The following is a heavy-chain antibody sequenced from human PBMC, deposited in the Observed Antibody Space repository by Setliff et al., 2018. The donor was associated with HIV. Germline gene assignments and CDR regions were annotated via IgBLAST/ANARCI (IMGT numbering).Heavy chain of an antibody. CDR2: INPKSGGT. J-gene: IGHJ4*02. D-gene: IGHD4-17*01. V-gene: IGHV1-2*02. Sequence: ASVKVSCKTSGYTFTGYYMHWVRQAPGQGLEWMGWINPKSGGTKYAQKFQARVTMTRDTSISTAYMELSKLRSDDTAVYYCARGASSYDYGDYRVLVYWGQGSLVTVSS. CDR1: GYTFTGYY. CDR3: ARGASSYDYGDYRVLVY.